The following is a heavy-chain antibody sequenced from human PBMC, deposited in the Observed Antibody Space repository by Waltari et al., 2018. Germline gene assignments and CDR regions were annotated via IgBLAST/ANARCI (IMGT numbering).Heavy chain of an antibody. D-gene: IGHD1-1*01. J-gene: IGHJ5*02. CDR1: GYSFTGYW. CDR2: INPSDSHT. Sequence: EVQLVQSGAEVKKPGESLRIPCKISGYSFTGYWISWVRQMPGKGLEWMGRINPSDSHTNYSRSSQGHVSISTDKSIITVYLQWSSLKASDTAIYYCARSTGAAMMLDWFDPWGQGTVVTVSS. V-gene: IGHV5-10-1*03. CDR3: ARSTGAAMMLDWFDP.